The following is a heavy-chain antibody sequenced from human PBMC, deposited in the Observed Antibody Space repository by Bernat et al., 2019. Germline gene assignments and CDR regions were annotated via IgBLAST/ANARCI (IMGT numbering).Heavy chain of an antibody. CDR1: GGTFSSYT. V-gene: IGHV1-69*02. CDR3: ARRGNWKRFGEQTPYYYYYGMDV. D-gene: IGHD3-10*01. Sequence: QVQLVQSGAEVKKPGSSVKVSCKASGGTFSSYTISWVRQAPGQGLEWMGRIIPILGIANYAQKFQGRVTITADKSTSTAYMELSSLRSEDTAVYYCARRGNWKRFGEQTPYYYYYGMDVWGQGTTVTVSS. J-gene: IGHJ6*02. CDR2: IIPILGIA.